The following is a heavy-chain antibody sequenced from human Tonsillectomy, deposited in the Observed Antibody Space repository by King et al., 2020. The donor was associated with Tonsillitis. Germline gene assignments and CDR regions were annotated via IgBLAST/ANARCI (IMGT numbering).Heavy chain of an antibody. J-gene: IGHJ5*02. CDR3: ARAYYDFWSGYFDP. V-gene: IGHV3-33*08. CDR1: GFTFSSYG. CDR2: IWYDGSNK. D-gene: IGHD3-3*01. Sequence: QLVQSGGGVVQPGRSLRLSCAASGFTFSSYGMHWVRQAPGKGLEWVAVIWYDGSNKYYADSVKGRFTISRDNSKNTLYLQMNSLRAEDTAVYYCARAYYDFWSGYFDPWGQGTLVIVSS.